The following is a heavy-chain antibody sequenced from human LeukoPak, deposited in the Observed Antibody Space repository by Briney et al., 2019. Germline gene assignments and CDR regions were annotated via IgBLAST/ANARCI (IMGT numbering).Heavy chain of an antibody. CDR3: AKDMGEDGSYYLDY. CDR1: GFTFITYA. J-gene: IGHJ4*02. V-gene: IGHV3-23*01. Sequence: GGSLRRACAASGFTFITYATSGVRQAPGKGLECVSGISGSGAKTYYAGSVKGRFTMSRDTSKNTLYMQMNSLRVDDTAVYYCAKDMGEDGSYYLDYWGQGTLVTVSS. CDR2: ISGSGAKT. D-gene: IGHD1-26*01.